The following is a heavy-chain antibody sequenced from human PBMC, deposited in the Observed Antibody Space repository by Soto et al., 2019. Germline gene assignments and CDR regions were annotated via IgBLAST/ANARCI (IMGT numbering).Heavy chain of an antibody. D-gene: IGHD1-26*01. V-gene: IGHV4-30-4*01. J-gene: IGHJ3*02. Sequence: SETLSLTCTVSGGSISSGDYYWSWIRQPPGKGLEWIGYIYYSGSTYYNPSLKSRVTISVDTSKNQFSLKLSSVTAADTAMYYCDRARQGEGAEDDFDIWGQGTMVTVSS. CDR3: DRARQGEGAEDDFDI. CDR2: IYYSGST. CDR1: GGSISSGDYY.